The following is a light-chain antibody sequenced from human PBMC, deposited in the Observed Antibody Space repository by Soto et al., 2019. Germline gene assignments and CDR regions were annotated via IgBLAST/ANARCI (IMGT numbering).Light chain of an antibody. CDR3: QRTYNVPPWT. Sequence: DIQLTQSPSSLSASVGHRVTITCRVSQGISSYLNWYRQKAGKGPKRLIYGASNLQFGVPSRFSGSGSGTDITLSISSLQPEDVATYYGQRTYNVPPWTFGQGNRVEIK. CDR1: QGISSY. CDR2: GAS. V-gene: IGKV1-27*01. J-gene: IGKJ1*01.